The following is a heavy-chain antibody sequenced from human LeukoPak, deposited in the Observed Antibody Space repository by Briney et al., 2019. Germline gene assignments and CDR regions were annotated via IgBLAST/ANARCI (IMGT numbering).Heavy chain of an antibody. D-gene: IGHD2-21*01. J-gene: IGHJ4*02. Sequence: GGSLRLSCAASGFTFGDYGMSWVRQAPGKGLEWVSGIDGSADNTYYADSVKGRFTISRDNSKDTLFLQMNSLRAEDTAVYYCAKADTYGGNSQLFDFWGQGTLVTVSS. CDR2: IDGSADNT. CDR1: GFTFGDYG. CDR3: AKADTYGGNSQLFDF. V-gene: IGHV3-23*01.